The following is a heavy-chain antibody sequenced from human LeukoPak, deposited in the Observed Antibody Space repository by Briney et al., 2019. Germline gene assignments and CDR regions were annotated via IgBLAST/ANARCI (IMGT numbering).Heavy chain of an antibody. CDR1: GYTFTSYY. V-gene: IGHV1-46*01. CDR2: INPSGGST. CDR3: AREVPIVVVIRENYFVY. Sequence: ASVKVSCMASGYTFTSYYMHWVRQAPGQGLEWMGIINPSGGSTSYAQKFQGRVTMTRDMSTSTVYMELSSLRSEDTAVYYCAREVPIVVVIRENYFVYWGQGALVTVSS. D-gene: IGHD3-22*01. J-gene: IGHJ4*02.